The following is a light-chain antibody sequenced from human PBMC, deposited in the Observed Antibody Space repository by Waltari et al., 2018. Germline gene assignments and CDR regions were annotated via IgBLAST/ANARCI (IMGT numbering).Light chain of an antibody. CDR3: QQYSNYYT. CDR1: ESISTW. J-gene: IGKJ2*01. CDR2: KAS. V-gene: IGKV1-5*03. Sequence: DIQMTQSPSTLSASVGDTVTFTCRASESISTWLAWYQQTPGKVPKLLIYKASYLETGVPSRFSGSGAGTEVILTISSLRPDDSATYYCQQYSNYYTFGQGTKLESK.